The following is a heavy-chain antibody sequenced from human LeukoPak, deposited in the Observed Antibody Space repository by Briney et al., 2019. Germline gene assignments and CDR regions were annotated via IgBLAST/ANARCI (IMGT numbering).Heavy chain of an antibody. V-gene: IGHV3-7*01. D-gene: IGHD1-26*01. CDR2: IKQDGSEK. CDR3: ARVQWELRGVGSYFEY. CDR1: GFTFSSYW. Sequence: GGSLRLSRVVSGFTFSSYWMSWVRQAPGKGLEWVANIKQDGSEKYYVDSVKGRFTMSRDNAKNSLYLQMNSLRAEDTAVYYCARVQWELRGVGSYFEYWGQGALVTVSS. J-gene: IGHJ4*02.